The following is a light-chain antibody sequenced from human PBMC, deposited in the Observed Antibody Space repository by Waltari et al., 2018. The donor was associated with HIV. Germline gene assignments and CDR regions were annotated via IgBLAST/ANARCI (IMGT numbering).Light chain of an antibody. CDR2: DVS. J-gene: IGKJ2*01. V-gene: IGKV3-11*01. Sequence: VLTQSPDTLSLSPGERATLSCWASQTVSGSLAWYQHRPGQPPKLLIYDVSKRATDIPGRFSGSGSGTDFTLTISSLQPDDFAVYYCHHRDNWPLHPFGQGTKLEI. CDR3: HHRDNWPLHP. CDR1: QTVSGS.